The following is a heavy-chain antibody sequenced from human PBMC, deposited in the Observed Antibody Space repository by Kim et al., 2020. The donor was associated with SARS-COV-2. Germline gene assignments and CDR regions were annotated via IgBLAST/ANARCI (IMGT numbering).Heavy chain of an antibody. CDR2: ISGRGVPT. D-gene: IGHD6-19*01. CDR1: GFTFSSCA. J-gene: IGHJ6*01. CDR3: AKGTGSRIAVAGTRYYY. V-gene: IGHV3-23*01. Sequence: GGSLRLSCAASGFTFSSCAMSWVRQAPGKGLEWVSAISGRGVPTYYSDSVKGRFTISRDDSKNTLYLQMHNLRAEDTALYYCAKGTGSRIAVAGTRYYY.